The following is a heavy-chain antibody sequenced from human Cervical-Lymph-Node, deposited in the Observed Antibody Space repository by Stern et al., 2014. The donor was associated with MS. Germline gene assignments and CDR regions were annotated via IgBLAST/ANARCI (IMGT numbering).Heavy chain of an antibody. V-gene: IGHV1-46*04. Sequence: QVQLVQSGAELKEPGASVRLSCKSSGFVFTTYWIHWVRQAPGPGLELVGIVKPRDGDTIYAQRLRGRVSMTRDASTRTVYLDLTNLKFEDTAVYYCARLEGLTASRNDWGQGTLLTVSS. D-gene: IGHD3-9*01. J-gene: IGHJ4*02. CDR3: ARLEGLTASRND. CDR1: GFVFTTYW. CDR2: VKPRDGDT.